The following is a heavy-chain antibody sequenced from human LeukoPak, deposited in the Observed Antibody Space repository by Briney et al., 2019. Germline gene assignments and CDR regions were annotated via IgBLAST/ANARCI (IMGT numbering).Heavy chain of an antibody. J-gene: IGHJ3*02. V-gene: IGHV4-4*07. CDR1: GGSISSYY. Sequence: PSETLSLTCTVSGGSISSYYWSWIRQPAGKGLEWIGRIYTSGSTNYNPSLKSRVTMSVDTSKNQFSLKLSSVTAADTAVYYCAREKDDYGDYVAFDIWGQGTTVTVPS. CDR3: AREKDDYGDYVAFDI. CDR2: IYTSGST. D-gene: IGHD4-17*01.